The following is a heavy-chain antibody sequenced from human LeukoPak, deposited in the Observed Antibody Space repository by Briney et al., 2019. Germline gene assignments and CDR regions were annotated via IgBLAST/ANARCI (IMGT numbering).Heavy chain of an antibody. CDR1: GGSINGYY. CDR3: ARAQGRDGYNEGYYFDY. Sequence: KPSETLSLTCSVSGGSINGYYWSWFRQPPGRGLEWIGFMYYGGSTNYNPSLKSRVIISVDPSKNQFSLRLSSVAAADTAVYYCARAQGRDGYNEGYYFDYWGQGSLVTVSS. CDR2: MYYGGST. D-gene: IGHD5-24*01. J-gene: IGHJ4*02. V-gene: IGHV4-59*01.